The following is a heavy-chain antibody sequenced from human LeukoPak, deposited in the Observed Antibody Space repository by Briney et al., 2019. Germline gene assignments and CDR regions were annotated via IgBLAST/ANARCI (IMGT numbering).Heavy chain of an antibody. Sequence: SETLSLTCAVSGGSISSGGYSWSWIRQPPGKGLEWIGYIYHSGSTYYNPSLKSRVTISVDTSKNQFSLKLNSVTAADTAFYYCARGARYYFIADWGQGTLVTVSS. CDR3: ARGARYYFIAD. J-gene: IGHJ4*02. V-gene: IGHV4-30-2*01. CDR1: GGSISSGGYS. D-gene: IGHD3-10*01. CDR2: IYHSGST.